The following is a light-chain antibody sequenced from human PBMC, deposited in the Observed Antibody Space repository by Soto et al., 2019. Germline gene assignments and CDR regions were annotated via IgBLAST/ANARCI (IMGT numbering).Light chain of an antibody. CDR2: KTN. V-gene: IGLV1-47*01. CDR3: AAWDDSLNVVM. Sequence: QSVLTQPPSASGTPGQSVTIPCSGSSSHIGSYCVYWYQQFPGTAPKLLIYKTNQRPSGVPDRFSGPESDTSASLAISGLRSEDEAVYYCAAWDDSLNVVMFGGGTKLTVL. CDR1: SSHIGSYC. J-gene: IGLJ3*02.